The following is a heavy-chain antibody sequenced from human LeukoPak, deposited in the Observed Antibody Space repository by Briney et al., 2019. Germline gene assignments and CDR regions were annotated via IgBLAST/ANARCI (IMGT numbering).Heavy chain of an antibody. Sequence: RGGSLRLSCVASGFTFSSYWMSWVRHAPGKGLEWVANIKQDGSEKFYVDSVVGRFTISRDNAKNSLYLQMNSLRAEDTALYYCAKDISGLSSGWSNFDYWGQGTLVTVSS. CDR1: GFTFSSYW. CDR2: IKQDGSEK. J-gene: IGHJ4*02. V-gene: IGHV3-7*03. CDR3: AKDISGLSSGWSNFDY. D-gene: IGHD6-19*01.